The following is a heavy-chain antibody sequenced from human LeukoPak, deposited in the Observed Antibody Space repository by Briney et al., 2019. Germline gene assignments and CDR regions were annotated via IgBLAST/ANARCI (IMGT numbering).Heavy chain of an antibody. CDR1: GGSISSSSYY. CDR2: INHSGST. CDR3: ARHSRIYWAAGSVWFDP. V-gene: IGHV4-39*01. D-gene: IGHD6-13*01. Sequence: PSETLSLTCTVSGGSISSSSYYWSWIRQPPGKGLEWIGEINHSGSTNYNPSLKSRVTISVDTSKNQFSLKLSSVTAADTAVYYCARHSRIYWAAGSVWFDPWGQGTLVTVSS. J-gene: IGHJ5*02.